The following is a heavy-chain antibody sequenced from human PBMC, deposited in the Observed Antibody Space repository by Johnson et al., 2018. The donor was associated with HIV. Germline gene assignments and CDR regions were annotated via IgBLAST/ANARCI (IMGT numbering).Heavy chain of an antibody. CDR1: GFTFSRYW. CDR2: ISSDGTDT. Sequence: VQLVESGGGLVQPGGSLILSCAASGFTFSRYWMHWVRQAPGKGLVWVSRISSDGTDTYYADSVKGRFTISRDNAKNSLYLQMNSLRAEDTAVYYCVRDDYAFHIWGQGTMVTVSS. V-gene: IGHV3-74*01. CDR3: VRDDYAFHI. J-gene: IGHJ3*02. D-gene: IGHD2-21*02.